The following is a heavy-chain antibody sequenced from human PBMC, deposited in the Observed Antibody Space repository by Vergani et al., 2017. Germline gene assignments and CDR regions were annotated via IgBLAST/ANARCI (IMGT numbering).Heavy chain of an antibody. Sequence: QVQLQQWGAGLLKPSETLSLTCAVSGGSFSGYYWSWFRQPPGKGLEWIGEINHRGSTNYNPSLKSRVTISVDTSKNKFSLKLSAVTAADTAVYYCARGRGRRATVTLDDWGQGTLVTVSS. CDR3: ARGRGRRATVTLDD. D-gene: IGHD4-11*01. J-gene: IGHJ4*02. V-gene: IGHV4-34*01. CDR2: INHRGST. CDR1: GGSFSGYY.